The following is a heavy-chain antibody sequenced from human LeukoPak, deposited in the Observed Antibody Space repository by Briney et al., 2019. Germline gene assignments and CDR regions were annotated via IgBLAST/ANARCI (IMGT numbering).Heavy chain of an antibody. Sequence: GASVNVSCKASGYTFTSYDINWVRQATGQGLEWMGWMNPNSGNTGYARKFQGRVTMTRNTSISTAYMELSSLRSEDTAVYYCARGPYYDFWSGYHYYGMDVWGQGTTVTVSS. D-gene: IGHD3-3*01. CDR3: ARGPYYDFWSGYHYYGMDV. V-gene: IGHV1-8*01. CDR1: GYTFTSYD. CDR2: MNPNSGNT. J-gene: IGHJ6*02.